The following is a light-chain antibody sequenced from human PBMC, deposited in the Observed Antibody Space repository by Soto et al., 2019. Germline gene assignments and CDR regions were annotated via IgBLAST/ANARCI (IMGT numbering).Light chain of an antibody. CDR3: QQYSNWPPIT. CDR1: QSVTSS. CDR2: GAS. V-gene: IGKV3-15*01. Sequence: EIVMTQSPPTLSMSPGERATLSCRASQSVTSSLAWYQQKPGQAPRLLIYGASTRATGIPARFSGSGSGTEFTLTIDSLQSEDFAVYYCQQYSNWPPITFGQGTKVE. J-gene: IGKJ1*01.